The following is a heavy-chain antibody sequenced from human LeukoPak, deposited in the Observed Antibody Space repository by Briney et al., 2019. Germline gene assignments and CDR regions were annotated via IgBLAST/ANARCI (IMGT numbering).Heavy chain of an antibody. Sequence: GGSLRLSCAASGFTFSSYEMNWVRQAPGKGLEWVSYISDSGSTKYYADSVKGRFTISRDNAKNSVYLQMNSLRAEDTAVYYCARTTEYSGYDVDYWGQGTLVTVSS. V-gene: IGHV3-48*03. CDR2: ISDSGSTK. CDR1: GFTFSSYE. J-gene: IGHJ4*02. CDR3: ARTTEYSGYDVDY. D-gene: IGHD5-12*01.